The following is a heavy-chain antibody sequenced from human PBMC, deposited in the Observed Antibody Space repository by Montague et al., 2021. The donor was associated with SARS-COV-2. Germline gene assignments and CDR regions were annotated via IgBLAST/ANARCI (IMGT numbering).Heavy chain of an antibody. V-gene: IGHV4-4*02. CDR1: GDSISKGNW. D-gene: IGHD3/OR15-3a*01. J-gene: IGHJ4*02. Sequence: SETLSLTCTVSGDSISKGNWWSWVRQSPGKGLEWVGEIYLSGFTXYNPSVKSRVSISLDDSRSQFSLRLTSVTAADTAVYFCARGGLGNRGFDYWGQGTLVTVSS. CDR2: IYLSGFT. CDR3: ARGGLGNRGFDY.